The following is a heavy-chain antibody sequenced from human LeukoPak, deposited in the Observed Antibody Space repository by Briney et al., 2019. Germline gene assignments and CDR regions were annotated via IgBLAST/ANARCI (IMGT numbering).Heavy chain of an antibody. Sequence: GRSLRLSCAASGFTFDDYAMHWVRQAPGKGLEWVSGISWNGGSIAYAASVKGRFTISRDNSKNSLYLQMDSLRAEDTALYYCGKDGAIAAAHPHFESWGQGTLVTVSS. CDR3: GKDGAIAAAHPHFES. CDR1: GFTFDDYA. J-gene: IGHJ4*02. CDR2: ISWNGGSI. V-gene: IGHV3-9*01. D-gene: IGHD6-13*01.